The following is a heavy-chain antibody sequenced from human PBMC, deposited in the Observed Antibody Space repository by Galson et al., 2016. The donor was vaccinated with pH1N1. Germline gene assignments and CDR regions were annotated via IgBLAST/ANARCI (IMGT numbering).Heavy chain of an antibody. Sequence: QSGAEVKKPGDSLKISCQASGYTFTNSWIGWVRQMPGKGLEWMGIIYPADSDSRYGPSFQGQVTFSADKSIKTAYLQWNSLKVSDTAMYYCVTYPYESNGYTRPYWGQGSQVIVSP. D-gene: IGHD3-22*01. V-gene: IGHV5-51*01. CDR2: IYPADSDS. CDR1: GYTFTNSW. CDR3: VTYPYESNGYTRPY. J-gene: IGHJ4*02.